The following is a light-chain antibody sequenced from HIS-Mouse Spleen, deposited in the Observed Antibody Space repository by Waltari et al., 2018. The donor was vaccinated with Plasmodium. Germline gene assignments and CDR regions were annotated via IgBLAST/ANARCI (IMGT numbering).Light chain of an antibody. J-gene: IGLJ2*01. Sequence: SYELTQPPSVSVSPGQTASITCSGDKLGDKYACWYQQKPGQSPVLVIYHDSTRPSGIPERFSGSNSGNTATLTISGTQAMDEADYYCQAWDSGVVFGGGTKLTVL. CDR2: HDS. V-gene: IGLV3-1*01. CDR1: KLGDKY. CDR3: QAWDSGVV.